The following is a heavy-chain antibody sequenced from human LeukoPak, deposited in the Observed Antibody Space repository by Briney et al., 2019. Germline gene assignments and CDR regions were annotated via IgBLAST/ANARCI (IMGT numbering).Heavy chain of an antibody. CDR1: GFTFSSYG. J-gene: IGHJ4*02. Sequence: PGGSPRLSCAASGFTFSSYGMHWVRQAPGKGLEWVAVISYDGSNKYYADSVKGRFTISRDNSKNTLYLQMNSLRAEDTAVYYCAKGGSSGWYLDYWGQGTLVTVSS. V-gene: IGHV3-30*18. CDR2: ISYDGSNK. CDR3: AKGGSSGWYLDY. D-gene: IGHD6-19*01.